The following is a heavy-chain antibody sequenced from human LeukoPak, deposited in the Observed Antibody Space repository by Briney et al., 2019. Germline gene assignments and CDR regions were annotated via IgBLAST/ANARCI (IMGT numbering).Heavy chain of an antibody. CDR1: GGSISTTNYY. Sequence: PSETLSLTCAVYGGSISTTNYYWGWIRQPPGKGLEWLGNIHYSGSTYYNPSLQSRVTLSVDTSKNQFSLKLTSVTATDTAVYYCARTYPDCDYWGQGTLVTVSS. J-gene: IGHJ4*02. CDR2: IHYSGST. D-gene: IGHD2-21*02. V-gene: IGHV4-39*01. CDR3: ARTYPDCDY.